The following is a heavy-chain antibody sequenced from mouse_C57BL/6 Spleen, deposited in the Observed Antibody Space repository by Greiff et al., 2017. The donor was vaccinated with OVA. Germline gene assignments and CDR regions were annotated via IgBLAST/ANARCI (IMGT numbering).Heavy chain of an antibody. V-gene: IGHV5-4*01. D-gene: IGHD2-4*01. Sequence: EVQGVESGGGLVKPGGSLKLSCAASGFTFSSYAMSWVRQTPEKRLEWVATISDGGSYTYYPDNVKGRFTISRDNAKNNLYLQMSHLKSEDTAMYYCARAHYDYDGSMDYWGQGTSVTVSS. CDR3: ARAHYDYDGSMDY. CDR2: ISDGGSYT. J-gene: IGHJ4*01. CDR1: GFTFSSYA.